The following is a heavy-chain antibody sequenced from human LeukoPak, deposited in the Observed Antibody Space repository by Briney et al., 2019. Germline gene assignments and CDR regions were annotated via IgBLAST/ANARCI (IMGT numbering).Heavy chain of an antibody. V-gene: IGHV1-24*01. CDR2: FDPEDGET. D-gene: IGHD3-10*01. J-gene: IGHJ4*02. CDR1: GYTLTELS. CDR3: ATDMVRGVGFDY. Sequence: ASVKVSCKVSGYTLTELSMHWVRQAPGEGLEWMGGFDPEDGETIYAQKFQGRVTMTEDTSTDTAYMELSSLRSEDTAVYYCATDMVRGVGFDYWGQGTLVTVSS.